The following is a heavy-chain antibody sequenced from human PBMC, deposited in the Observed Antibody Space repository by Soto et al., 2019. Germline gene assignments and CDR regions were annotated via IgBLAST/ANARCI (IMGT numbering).Heavy chain of an antibody. CDR1: GGSFSGYY. CDR3: ARATRYYDSSGYLGY. J-gene: IGHJ4*02. D-gene: IGHD3-22*01. Sequence: QVQLQQWGAGLLKPSETLSLTCAVYGGSFSGYYWSWIRQPPGKGLEWIGEINHSGSTNYNPSLKSRVTISVDTSKNQFSLKLSSVTAADTAVYYCARATRYYDSSGYLGYWGQGTLVTVSS. V-gene: IGHV4-34*01. CDR2: INHSGST.